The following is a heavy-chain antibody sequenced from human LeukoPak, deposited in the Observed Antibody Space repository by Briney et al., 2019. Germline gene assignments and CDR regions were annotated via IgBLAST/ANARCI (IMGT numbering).Heavy chain of an antibody. CDR1: GYTFTSYA. CDR2: IIPIFGTA. V-gene: IGHV1-69*05. Sequence: SVKVSCKASGYTFTSYAISWVRQAPGQGLEWMGGIIPIFGTANYAQKFQGRVTITTDESTSTAYMELSSLRSEDTAVYYCARASTSCLCFDYWGQGTLVTVSS. D-gene: IGHD2-2*01. CDR3: ARASTSCLCFDY. J-gene: IGHJ4*02.